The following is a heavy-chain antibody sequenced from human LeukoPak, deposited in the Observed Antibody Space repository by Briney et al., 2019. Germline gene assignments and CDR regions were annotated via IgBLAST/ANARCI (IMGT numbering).Heavy chain of an antibody. D-gene: IGHD6-13*01. J-gene: IGHJ6*02. Sequence: GGSLRLSCAASGXTFSNYAMNWVRQAPGTGLEWVSAVSGSGDTTYCADSVKGRFTISRDNSKNTLYLQMSSLRAEDTAVYYCAKDLAAAGSYGMDVWGQGTTVTVSS. CDR3: AKDLAAAGSYGMDV. V-gene: IGHV3-23*01. CDR1: GXTFSNYA. CDR2: VSGSGDTT.